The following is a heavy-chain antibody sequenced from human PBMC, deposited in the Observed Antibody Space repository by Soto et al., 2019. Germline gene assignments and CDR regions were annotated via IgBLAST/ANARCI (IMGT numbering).Heavy chain of an antibody. V-gene: IGHV3-11*06. D-gene: IGHD1-26*01. CDR3: AAGVGATRDY. CDR2: ISSSSSYT. Sequence: GGSLRLSCAASGFTFSDYYMSWIRQAPGKGLEWVSYISSSSSYTNYADSVKGRFTISRDNAKNSLYLQMNSLRAEDTAVYYCAAGVGATRDYWGQGTLVTVSS. CDR1: GFTFSDYY. J-gene: IGHJ4*02.